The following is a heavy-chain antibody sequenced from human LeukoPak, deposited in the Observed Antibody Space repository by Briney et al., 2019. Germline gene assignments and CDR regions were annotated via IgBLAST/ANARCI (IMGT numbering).Heavy chain of an antibody. D-gene: IGHD1-1*01. CDR1: GFTFDDYA. CDR3: AKDQANWNDWANYYYYYMDV. CDR2: ISWDGGST. Sequence: PGGSLRLSCAASGFTFDDYAMHWVRQAPGKGLEWVSLISWDGGSTYYADSVKGRFTISRDNSKNSLYLQMNSLRAEDTALYYCAKDQANWNDWANYYYYYMDVWGKGTTVTVSS. V-gene: IGHV3-43D*03. J-gene: IGHJ6*03.